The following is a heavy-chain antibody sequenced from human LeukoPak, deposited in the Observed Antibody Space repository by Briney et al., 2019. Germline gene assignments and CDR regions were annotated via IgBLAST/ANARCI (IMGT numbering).Heavy chain of an antibody. CDR3: ARGGVRGYSYGGIDY. CDR2: IKQDGSEK. D-gene: IGHD5-18*01. CDR1: GFTFSSYW. V-gene: IGHV3-7*01. Sequence: PGGSLRLSCAASGFTFSSYWMSWVRQAPGKGLEWVANIKQDGSEKYYVDSVKGRFTISRDNAKNSLYLQMNSLRAEDTAVYYCARGGVRGYSYGGIDYWGQGTLVTVSS. J-gene: IGHJ4*02.